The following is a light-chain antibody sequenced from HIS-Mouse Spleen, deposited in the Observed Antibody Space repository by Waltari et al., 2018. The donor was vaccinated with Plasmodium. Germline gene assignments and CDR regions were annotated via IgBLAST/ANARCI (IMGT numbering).Light chain of an antibody. CDR2: GAS. V-gene: IGKV3-15*01. Sequence: ELVMTQSPATLSVSPGERATLSCSASQSVSSNLAWYQQKPGQAPRLLIYGASTRATGIPARFSGSGSGTEFTLTISSLQSEDFAVYYCQQYNNPRTTFGQGTKLEIK. CDR3: QQYNNPRTT. J-gene: IGKJ2*01. CDR1: QSVSSN.